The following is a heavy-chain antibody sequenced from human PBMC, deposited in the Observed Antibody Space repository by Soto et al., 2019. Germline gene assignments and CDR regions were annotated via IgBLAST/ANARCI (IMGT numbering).Heavy chain of an antibody. D-gene: IGHD2-2*01. CDR1: GFTISNYG. CDR2: ISYDGTIT. V-gene: IGHV3-30-3*01. Sequence: GGSLRLSCAASGFTISNYGMHWVRQAPGKGLEWVAVISYDGTITYYADSVKGRFNISRDNSKNTLYLQMNSLRTEDTAVYYCATTRVGPCSSSICFSGIFDGMDVWGQGTTVTVSS. J-gene: IGHJ6*02. CDR3: ATTRVGPCSSSICFSGIFDGMDV.